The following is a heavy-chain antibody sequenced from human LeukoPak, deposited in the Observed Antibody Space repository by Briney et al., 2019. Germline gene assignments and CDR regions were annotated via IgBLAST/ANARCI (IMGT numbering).Heavy chain of an antibody. CDR3: ARDRPYYDSSGYYRGYYYYYMDV. Sequence: PGGSLRLSCAASGFTFSSYWMSWVRQAPGKGLEWVANIKQDGSEKYYVDSVKGRFTISRDNAKNSLYLQMNSLRAEDTAVYYCARDRPYYDSSGYYRGYYYYYMDVWGKGTTVTVSS. CDR1: GFTFSSYW. D-gene: IGHD3-22*01. J-gene: IGHJ6*03. CDR2: IKQDGSEK. V-gene: IGHV3-7*01.